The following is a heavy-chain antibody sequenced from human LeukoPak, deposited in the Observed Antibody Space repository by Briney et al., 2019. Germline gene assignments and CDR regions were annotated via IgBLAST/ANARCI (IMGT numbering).Heavy chain of an antibody. CDR3: ARDKEGYGSGRKLYYYMDV. J-gene: IGHJ6*03. CDR1: GYTFTGYY. D-gene: IGHD3-10*01. V-gene: IGHV1-2*02. Sequence: ASVKVSCKASGYTFTGYYMHWVRQAPGQGLEWMGWINPNSGGTNYAQKFQGRVTMTRDTSISTAYMELSRLRSDDTAVYYCARDKEGYGSGRKLYYYMDVWGKGTTVTVSS. CDR2: INPNSGGT.